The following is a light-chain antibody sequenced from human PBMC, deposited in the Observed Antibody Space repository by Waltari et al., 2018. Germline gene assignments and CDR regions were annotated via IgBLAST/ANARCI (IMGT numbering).Light chain of an antibody. CDR3: QHYKSLPVS. CDR2: HTS. V-gene: IGKV3-20*01. CDR1: QSVSIY. J-gene: IGKJ1*01. Sequence: IVLTQSPGTLSLPPGESATLSCRASQSVSIYLAWYQQKPGQAPRLLIYHTSTRATGIPDRFSGSGSGTDFSLTISGLEPEDFAVYYCQHYKSLPVSFGQGTRVEIK.